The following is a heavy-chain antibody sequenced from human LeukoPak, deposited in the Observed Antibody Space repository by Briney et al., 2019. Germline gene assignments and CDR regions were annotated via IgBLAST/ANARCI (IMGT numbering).Heavy chain of an antibody. CDR2: IYYSGST. J-gene: IGHJ4*02. V-gene: IGHV4-61*01. CDR1: GGPVSSGSYY. D-gene: IGHD3-16*02. Sequence: PSETLSLTCTVSGGPVSSGSYYWSWIRQPPGKGLEWIGYIYYSGSTNYNPSLKSRVTISVDTSKNQFSLKLSSVTAADTAVYYCARDSIVGGFAFDYWGQGTLVTVSS. CDR3: ARDSIVGGFAFDY.